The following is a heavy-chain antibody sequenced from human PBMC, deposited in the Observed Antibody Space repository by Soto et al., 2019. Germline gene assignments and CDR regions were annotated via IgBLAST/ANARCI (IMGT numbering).Heavy chain of an antibody. D-gene: IGHD3-10*01. CDR3: ASGKNNYFFDS. Sequence: SETLSLTCVVSGGSISRSDFSWTWIRQPPGKGLEWVGYIYRSGTTYYNPSLKSRVSISLDKSKNQFSLNLTSVTAADTAVYYCASGKNNYFFDSWGQGHLVPFS. J-gene: IGHJ4*02. V-gene: IGHV4-30-2*01. CDR2: IYRSGTT. CDR1: GGSISRSDFS.